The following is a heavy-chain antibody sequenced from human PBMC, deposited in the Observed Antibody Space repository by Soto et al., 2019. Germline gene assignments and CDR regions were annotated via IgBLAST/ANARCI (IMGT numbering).Heavy chain of an antibody. D-gene: IGHD1-26*01. J-gene: IGHJ6*02. CDR2: IIPIFGTA. Sequence: GASVKVSCKASGGTFSSYAISWVRQAPGQGLEWMGGIIPIFGTANYAQKFQGRVTITADESTSTAYMELSSLRSEDTAVYYCASSSGSYSDYYYYYGMDVWGQGTTVTVSS. CDR1: GGTFSSYA. CDR3: ASSSGSYSDYYYYYGMDV. V-gene: IGHV1-69*13.